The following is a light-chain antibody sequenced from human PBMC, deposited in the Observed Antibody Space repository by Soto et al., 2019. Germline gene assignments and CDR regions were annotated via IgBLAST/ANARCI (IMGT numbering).Light chain of an antibody. J-gene: IGKJ1*01. V-gene: IGKV1-5*03. CDR2: KAS. CDR3: QHYNTYPWT. Sequence: DIHMTQSPSTLSASVGDRVTITCRASQSITSWLAWYQQKPGKAPKLLIHKASSLESGVPSRFSGSGSGTEFTLTISSLQPDDFATYYCQHYNTYPWTFGQGTKVDI. CDR1: QSITSW.